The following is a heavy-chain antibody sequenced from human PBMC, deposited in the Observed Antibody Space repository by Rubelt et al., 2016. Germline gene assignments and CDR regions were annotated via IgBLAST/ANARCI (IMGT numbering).Heavy chain of an antibody. V-gene: IGHV4-34*01. CDR3: ARGYYYGSGAKGY. J-gene: IGHJ4*02. D-gene: IGHD3-10*01. CDR2: INHSGST. Sequence: QVQLQQWGAGLLKPSETLSLTCAVYGGSFSGYYWSWIRQPPGKGLEWIGEINHSGSTTYNPSRLSGVTISVDTSKNQVSLKRGSVTAANTALYYCARGYYYGSGAKGYWGQGTLVTISS. CDR1: GGSFSGYY.